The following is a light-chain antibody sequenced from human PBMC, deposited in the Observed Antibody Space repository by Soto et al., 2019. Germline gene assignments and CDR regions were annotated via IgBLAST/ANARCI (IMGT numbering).Light chain of an antibody. CDR3: QHYYSSPFT. V-gene: IGKV4-1*01. CDR1: RSVLYSSNNKNY. CDR2: WAF. Sequence: DIVMTESPDSLSVSLGERATINCKSSRSVLYSSNNKNYLTWYQQKPGQPPMLLIAWAFTRESGVPVRFSGSGSGTDFTLTISSLQAEDVAVYYCQHYYSSPFTFGPGTKVDIK. J-gene: IGKJ3*01.